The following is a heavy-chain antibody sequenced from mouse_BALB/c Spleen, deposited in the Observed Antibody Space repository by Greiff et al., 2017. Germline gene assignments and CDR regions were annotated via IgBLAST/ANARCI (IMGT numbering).Heavy chain of an antibody. CDR3: ASEFITTDWFAY. Sequence: EVKLMESGGGLVKPGGSLKLSCAASGFAFSSYEMSWVRQTPEKRLEWVAYISSGGGSTYYPDTVKGRFTISRDNAKNTLYLQMSSLKSEDTAMYYCASEFITTDWFAYWGQGTLVTVSA. CDR1: GFAFSSYE. J-gene: IGHJ3*01. CDR2: ISSGGGST. D-gene: IGHD1-2*01. V-gene: IGHV5-12-1*01.